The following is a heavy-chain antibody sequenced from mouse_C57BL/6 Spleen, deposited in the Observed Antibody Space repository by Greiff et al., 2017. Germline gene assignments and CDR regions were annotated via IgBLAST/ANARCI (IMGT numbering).Heavy chain of an antibody. CDR2: IDPEDGET. CDR1: GFNIKDYY. J-gene: IGHJ4*01. CDR3: ARALYYGSSPYAMDY. D-gene: IGHD1-1*01. Sequence: VQLQQSGAELVKPGASVKLSCTASGFNIKDYYMHWVKQRTEQGLEWIGRIDPEDGETKYAPKFPGKATITADTSSNTAYLQLRSLTSEDTAVYYCARALYYGSSPYAMDYGGQGTSGTVSS. V-gene: IGHV14-2*01.